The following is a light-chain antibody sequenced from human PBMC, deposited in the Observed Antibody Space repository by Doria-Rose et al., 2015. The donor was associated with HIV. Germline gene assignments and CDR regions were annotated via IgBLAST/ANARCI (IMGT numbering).Light chain of an antibody. V-gene: IGKV3-15*01. CDR2: GAS. J-gene: IGKJ5*01. Sequence: TQSPETLSVSPGESANLSCRASQSVSTDLAWYQHKPGQAPRLLIWGASTRATGIPARFSGSGSGTGFTLTISSLQSEDFAIYFCHQYNNWPTFGQGTRLDIK. CDR1: QSVSTD. CDR3: HQYNNWPT.